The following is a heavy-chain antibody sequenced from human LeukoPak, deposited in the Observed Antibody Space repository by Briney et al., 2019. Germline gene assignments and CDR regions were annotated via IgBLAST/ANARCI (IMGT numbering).Heavy chain of an antibody. V-gene: IGHV4-59*01. CDR3: ARDPGYCSGGSCYYPYYFDY. CDR1: GGSISSYY. CDR2: IYYSGST. J-gene: IGHJ4*02. D-gene: IGHD2-15*01. Sequence: SETLSLTCTVSGGSISSYYWSWIRQPPGKGLEWIGYIYYSGSTNYNPSLKSRVTISVDTSKNQFSLKLSSVTAADTAVYYCARDPGYCSGGSCYYPYYFDYWGQGTLVTVSS.